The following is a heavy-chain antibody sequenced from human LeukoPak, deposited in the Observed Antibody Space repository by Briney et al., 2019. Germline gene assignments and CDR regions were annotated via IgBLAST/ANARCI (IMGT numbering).Heavy chain of an antibody. V-gene: IGHV4-59*01. Sequence: SQTLSLTCTVSGPSISSYYWSWIRHPPGKGLEWIGYTYYSGSTNYNPSLKSRITVSVDTSKNPVSLKLRSVTAADTALYYCARAKITAADIDRPFDPWGQGNLVTVSS. CDR1: GPSISSYY. J-gene: IGHJ5*02. D-gene: IGHD6-13*01. CDR2: TYYSGST. CDR3: ARAKITAADIDRPFDP.